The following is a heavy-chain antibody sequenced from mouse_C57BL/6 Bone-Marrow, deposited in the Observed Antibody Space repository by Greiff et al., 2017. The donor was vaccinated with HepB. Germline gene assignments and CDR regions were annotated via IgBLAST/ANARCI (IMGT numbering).Heavy chain of an antibody. J-gene: IGHJ2*01. Sequence: QVQLKQSGAELVKPGASVKLSCKASGYTFTSYWMHWVKQRPGQGLEWIGMIHPNSGSTNYNEKFKSKATLTVDKSSSTAYMQLSSLTSEDSAVYYCARLGYYDDAEDYWGQGTTLTVSS. V-gene: IGHV1-64*01. CDR1: GYTFTSYW. D-gene: IGHD2-4*01. CDR3: ARLGYYDDAEDY. CDR2: IHPNSGST.